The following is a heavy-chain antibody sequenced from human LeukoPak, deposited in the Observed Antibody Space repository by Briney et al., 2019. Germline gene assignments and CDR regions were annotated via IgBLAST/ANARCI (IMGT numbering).Heavy chain of an antibody. CDR3: AREWAYCGGDCYSDAFDT. CDR1: GFTFSSYA. Sequence: GGSLRLSCAASGFTFSSYAMHWVRQAPGKGLEWVAVISYDGSNKYYADSVKGRFTISRDNSKNTLYLQMNSLRAEDTAVYYCAREWAYCGGDCYSDAFDTWGQGTMVTVSS. D-gene: IGHD2-21*02. CDR2: ISYDGSNK. V-gene: IGHV3-30-3*01. J-gene: IGHJ3*02.